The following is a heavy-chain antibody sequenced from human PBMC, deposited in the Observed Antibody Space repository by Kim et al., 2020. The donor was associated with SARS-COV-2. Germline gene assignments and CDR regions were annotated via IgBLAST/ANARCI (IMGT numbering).Heavy chain of an antibody. CDR2: NGNT. V-gene: IGHV1-3*01. CDR3: ASFRPFDI. Sequence: NGNTKYSQKVQGRVTITRDTSASTAYMELSSLRSEDTAVYYCASFRPFDIWGQGTMVTVSS. J-gene: IGHJ3*02.